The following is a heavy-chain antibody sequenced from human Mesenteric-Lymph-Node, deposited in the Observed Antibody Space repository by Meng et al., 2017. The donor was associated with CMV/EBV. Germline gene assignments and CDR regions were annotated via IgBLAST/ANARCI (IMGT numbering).Heavy chain of an antibody. Sequence: ASVKVSCKAFGYDFSNYGISWLRQAPGQGPEWMGWISASNGHTNFAQKVQGRVSMTIDTSTTTGYMELRSLTSDDTAVYYCARDQREMSWFGEFDYWGQGTLVTVSS. V-gene: IGHV1-18*04. CDR3: ARDQREMSWFGEFDY. D-gene: IGHD3-10*01. J-gene: IGHJ4*02. CDR1: GYDFSNYG. CDR2: ISASNGHT.